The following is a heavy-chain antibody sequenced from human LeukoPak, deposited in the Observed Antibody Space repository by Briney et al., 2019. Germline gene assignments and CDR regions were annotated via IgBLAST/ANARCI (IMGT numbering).Heavy chain of an antibody. Sequence: ASVKVSCTASGYTFTSYGISWVRQAPGQGLEWMGWISAYNGNTNYAQKLQGRVTRTTDTSTSTAYMELRSLRSDDTAVYYCARAYSSGWSYYFDYWGQGTLVTVSS. V-gene: IGHV1-18*01. CDR2: ISAYNGNT. CDR3: ARAYSSGWSYYFDY. CDR1: GYTFTSYG. J-gene: IGHJ4*02. D-gene: IGHD6-19*01.